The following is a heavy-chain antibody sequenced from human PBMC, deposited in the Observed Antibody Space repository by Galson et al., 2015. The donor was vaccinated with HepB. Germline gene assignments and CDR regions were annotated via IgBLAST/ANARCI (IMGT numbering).Heavy chain of an antibody. J-gene: IGHJ4*02. CDR1: GYTRTELS. Sequence: SVKVSCKGSGYTRTELSMHWVRQAPGKGLEWMGGFDPEDGETIYAQKFQGRVTMTEDTSTDTAYMELSSLRSEDTAVYYCAIREDYYDSSGYHFDYWGQGTLVTVSP. CDR2: FDPEDGET. V-gene: IGHV1-24*01. CDR3: AIREDYYDSSGYHFDY. D-gene: IGHD3-22*01.